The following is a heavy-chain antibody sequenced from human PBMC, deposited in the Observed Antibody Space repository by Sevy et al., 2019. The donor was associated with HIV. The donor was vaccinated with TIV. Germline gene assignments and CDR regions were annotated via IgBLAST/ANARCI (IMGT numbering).Heavy chain of an antibody. CDR2: ISTSSSTI. J-gene: IGHJ4*02. Sequence: GGSLRLSCAASGFSFSTYSMNWVRQAPGKGLEWVSYISTSSSTIYYADSVKGRFTISRDNAKRSLYLQMNSLRDEDTAVHYCARVAAVASTLYYFDFWGQGTLVTVSS. CDR1: GFSFSTYS. D-gene: IGHD6-19*01. V-gene: IGHV3-48*02. CDR3: ARVAAVASTLYYFDF.